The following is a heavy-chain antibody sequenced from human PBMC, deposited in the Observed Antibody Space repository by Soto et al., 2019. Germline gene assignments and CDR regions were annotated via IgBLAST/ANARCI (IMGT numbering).Heavy chain of an antibody. CDR3: ARGGYCSGGSCYAFDY. Sequence: QVQLVQSGAEVKKPGSSVKVSCKASGGTFSSYTISWVRQAPGQGLEWMGRIIPILGIANYAQKFQGRVTITADKSTSTAYMELRSLRSEDTAVYYCARGGYCSGGSCYAFDYWGQGTLVTVSS. V-gene: IGHV1-69*02. CDR2: IIPILGIA. J-gene: IGHJ4*02. CDR1: GGTFSSYT. D-gene: IGHD2-15*01.